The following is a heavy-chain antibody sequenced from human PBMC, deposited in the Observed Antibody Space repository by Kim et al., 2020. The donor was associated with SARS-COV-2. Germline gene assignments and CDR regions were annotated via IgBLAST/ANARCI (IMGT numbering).Heavy chain of an antibody. J-gene: IGHJ4*02. D-gene: IGHD3-22*01. CDR3: ARNYYDSSDFDY. Sequence: NYNPSLKSRVIISVDKSKSQFSLKRSSVTAADTAVYYCARNYYDSSDFDYWGQGTLVTVSS. V-gene: IGHV4-34*01.